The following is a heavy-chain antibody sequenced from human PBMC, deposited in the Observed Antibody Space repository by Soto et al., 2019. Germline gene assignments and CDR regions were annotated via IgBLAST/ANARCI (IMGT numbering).Heavy chain of an antibody. CDR3: ARGGYPGDCIRTSCQDDFYYAMDV. D-gene: IGHD2-2*03. J-gene: IGHJ6*02. V-gene: IGHV4-30-2*01. Sequence: QLQLQESGSGLVKPSQTLSLTCAVSGGSISSNGYSWNWIRQPPGRGLEWIGYMFHSGSTYYNPSPKSRVTISVDRSKNQFSLRLSSVTAADTAVYYCARGGYPGDCIRTSCQDDFYYAMDVWGQGTTVTVSS. CDR2: MFHSGST. CDR1: GGSISSNGYS.